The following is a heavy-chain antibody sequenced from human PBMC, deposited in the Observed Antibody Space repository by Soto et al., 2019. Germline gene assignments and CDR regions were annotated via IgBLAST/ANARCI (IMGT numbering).Heavy chain of an antibody. Sequence: ASGKVSCKASGYTFTSYDINWVRQATGHGLEGMGWMNPNSGNTGYAQKFQGRVTMTRNTSISTAYMELSSLRYEDTAVYYCATENTRRGLTLFGVGIAALYYWGQGTLVTVSS. CDR1: GYTFTSYD. CDR2: MNPNSGNT. D-gene: IGHD3-3*01. CDR3: ATENTRRGLTLFGVGIAALYY. J-gene: IGHJ4*02. V-gene: IGHV1-8*01.